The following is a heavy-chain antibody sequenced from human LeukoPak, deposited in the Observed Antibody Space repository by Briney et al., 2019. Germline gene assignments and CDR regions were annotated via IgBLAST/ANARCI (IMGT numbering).Heavy chain of an antibody. Sequence: PSETLSLTCAVYGGSFSGYYWSWIRQPPGKGLEWIGEINHSGSTNYNPSLKSRVTISVDTSKNQFSLKLSSVTAADTAVYYCARDRLAGIRAVVPAAISTDYYYYYMDVXXXGXTXXVSS. D-gene: IGHD2-2*01. J-gene: IGHJ6*03. CDR1: GGSFSGYY. CDR3: ARDRLAGIRAVVPAAISTDYYYYYMDV. CDR2: INHSGST. V-gene: IGHV4-34*01.